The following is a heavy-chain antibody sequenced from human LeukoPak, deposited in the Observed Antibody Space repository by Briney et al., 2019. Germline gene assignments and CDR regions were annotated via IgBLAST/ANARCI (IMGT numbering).Heavy chain of an antibody. J-gene: IGHJ4*02. CDR3: ARVRASPAAMPDDY. D-gene: IGHD2-2*01. CDR1: GYTFTGYY. Sequence: ASVKVSCKASGYTFTGYYMHWVRQAPGQGLEWMGWINPNSGGTNYAQKFQGRVTMTRDTSISTAYMELSRLRSDDTAVYYCARVRASPAAMPDDYWGQGTLVTVSS. CDR2: INPNSGGT. V-gene: IGHV1-2*02.